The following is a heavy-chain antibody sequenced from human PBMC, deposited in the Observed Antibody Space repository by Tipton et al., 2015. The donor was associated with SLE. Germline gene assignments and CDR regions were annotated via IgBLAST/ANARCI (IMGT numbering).Heavy chain of an antibody. CDR1: GGSFSGYY. V-gene: IGHV4-34*01. CDR2: INHSGST. D-gene: IGHD4-17*01. J-gene: IGHJ1*01. Sequence: LRLSCAVYGGSFSGYYWSWIRQPPGKGLEWIGEINHSGSTNYNPSLKSRVTISVDTSKNQFSLKLSSVTAADTAVYYCARRIDYGDYAPHWGQGTLVTVSS. CDR3: ARRIDYGDYAPH.